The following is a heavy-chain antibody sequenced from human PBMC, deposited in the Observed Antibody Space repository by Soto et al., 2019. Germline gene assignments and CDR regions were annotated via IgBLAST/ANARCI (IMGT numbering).Heavy chain of an antibody. CDR1: GFSFSSYA. CDR3: AKDPGSGWFNWFDP. D-gene: IGHD6-19*01. V-gene: IGHV3-23*01. J-gene: IGHJ5*02. Sequence: GGSLRLSCAASGFSFSSYAMSWVRQAPGKGLEWVSGISGNGGTTYYADSVKGRFTISRDNSKNTLYLHMNSLRADDTAVYSCAKDPGSGWFNWFDPWGQVTLVTVSS. CDR2: ISGNGGTT.